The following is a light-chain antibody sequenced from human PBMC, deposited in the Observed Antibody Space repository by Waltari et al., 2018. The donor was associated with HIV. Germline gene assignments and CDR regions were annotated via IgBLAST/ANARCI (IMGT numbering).Light chain of an antibody. CDR2: ENN. J-gene: IGLJ3*02. CDR3: ATWDSNLSAWV. Sequence: QSVLTQPPSVSAAPGQKVTISCSGGTSNIGNTYVSWYQQPPGTAPKLLIYENNKRPSGIPDRFSGSKSGTSATLGITGLQTGDEADYYCATWDSNLSAWVFGGGTKLTVL. V-gene: IGLV1-51*02. CDR1: TSNIGNTY.